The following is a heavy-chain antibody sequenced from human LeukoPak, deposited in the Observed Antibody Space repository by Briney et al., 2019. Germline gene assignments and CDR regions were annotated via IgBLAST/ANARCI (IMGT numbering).Heavy chain of an antibody. CDR2: INPNSGGT. J-gene: IGHJ4*02. Sequence: DSVKVSCQASGYTFTGYYMHWVRQPPGQGLEWMGWINPNSGGTNYAQKFQGRVTMTRDTSISTAYMELSRLSSDDTAVYYCARDARGLDYWGQGTLVTVSS. CDR3: ARDARGLDY. D-gene: IGHD6-6*01. CDR1: GYTFTGYY. V-gene: IGHV1-2*02.